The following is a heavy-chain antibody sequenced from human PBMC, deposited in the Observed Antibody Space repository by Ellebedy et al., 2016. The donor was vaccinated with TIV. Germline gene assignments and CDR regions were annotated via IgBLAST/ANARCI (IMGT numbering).Heavy chain of an antibody. CDR1: GLTFSSHA. CDR3: ATDSVDPTVILNAFHV. J-gene: IGHJ3*01. D-gene: IGHD3-10*01. CDR2: IRSKAHGETT. Sequence: PGGSLRLSCAASGLTFSSHAMSWVRQAPGKGLEWVARIRSKAHGETTEIAAPVQGRFVVSRDDSKNMVYLQMNSLTSEDTAVYYCATDSVDPTVILNAFHVWGQGTAVTVSS. V-gene: IGHV3-15*05.